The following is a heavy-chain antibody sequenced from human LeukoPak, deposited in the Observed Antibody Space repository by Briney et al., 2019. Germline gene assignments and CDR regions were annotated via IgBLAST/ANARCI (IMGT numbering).Heavy chain of an antibody. CDR3: ARDPALFYYDSGSYAHD. D-gene: IGHD3-10*01. V-gene: IGHV1-18*01. CDR1: GYTFTSYG. J-gene: IGHJ4*02. Sequence: ASVKVSCKASGYTFTSYGISWVRQAPGQGLEWMGWISVYNGNTNYAQKLQGRVTMTTDTSTSTAYMELRSLKSDDTAVYYCARDPALFYYDSGSYAHDWGQGTLVTVSS. CDR2: ISVYNGNT.